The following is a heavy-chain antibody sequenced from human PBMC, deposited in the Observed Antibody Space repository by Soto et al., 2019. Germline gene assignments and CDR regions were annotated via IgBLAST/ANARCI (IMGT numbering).Heavy chain of an antibody. V-gene: IGHV4-61*01. CDR2: IYYTGNT. Sequence: QVQLQESGPGVVKPSDTLSVTCTVSGGSVSSRSHFWSWIRQPPGGALQWIGYIYYTGNTNYSPSLKSRATLSVDTSRNQFSLRLTSVTAADTAIYYCARYDAENGSNKLDPWGQGTLVTVSS. J-gene: IGHJ5*02. D-gene: IGHD5-12*01. CDR3: ARYDAENGSNKLDP. CDR1: GGSVSSRSHF.